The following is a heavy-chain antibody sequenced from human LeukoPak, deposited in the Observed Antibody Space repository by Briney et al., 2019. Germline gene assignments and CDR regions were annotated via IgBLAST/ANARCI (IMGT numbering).Heavy chain of an antibody. D-gene: IGHD3-9*01. Sequence: GGSLRLSCAASGFTVSSNYMSWVRQAPGKGREWVSVIYSGGSTYYADSVKGRFTISRDNYKNTLYLQMNSLRAEDTAVYYCARDPSYDILTGYQPPDYWGQGTLVTVSS. CDR3: ARDPSYDILTGYQPPDY. CDR1: GFTVSSNY. J-gene: IGHJ4*02. CDR2: IYSGGST. V-gene: IGHV3-66*01.